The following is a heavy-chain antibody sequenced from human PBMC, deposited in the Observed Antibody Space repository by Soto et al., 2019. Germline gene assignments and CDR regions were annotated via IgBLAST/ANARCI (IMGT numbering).Heavy chain of an antibody. Sequence: PSETLSLTCTVSGGSIYRSGSYWGWIRQPPGKGLEWIGEINHSGSTNYNPSLKSRVTISVDTSKNQFSLKLSSVTAADTAVYYCARHSSLAYYYYYYGMDVWGQGTTVTVSS. CDR3: ARHSSLAYYYYYYGMDV. V-gene: IGHV4-39*01. CDR1: GGSIYRSGSY. CDR2: INHSGST. D-gene: IGHD6-13*01. J-gene: IGHJ6*02.